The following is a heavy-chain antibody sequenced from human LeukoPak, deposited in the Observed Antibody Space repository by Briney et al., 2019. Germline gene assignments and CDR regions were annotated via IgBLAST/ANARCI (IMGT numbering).Heavy chain of an antibody. Sequence: PGGSLRLSCAASGFTFTDYYMNWIRQGPGKGLEWISYISSGSTYTNYADSVKGRFTISRDNAENSLYLQMNSLRAEDTAVYYCARGGVYSNGWSDSWGRGTLVTVSS. D-gene: IGHD6-19*01. V-gene: IGHV3-11*06. CDR3: ARGGVYSNGWSDS. CDR1: GFTFTDYY. J-gene: IGHJ5*01. CDR2: ISSGSTYT.